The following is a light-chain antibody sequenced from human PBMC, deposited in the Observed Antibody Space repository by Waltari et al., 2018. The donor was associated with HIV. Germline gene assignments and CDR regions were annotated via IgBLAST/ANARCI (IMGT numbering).Light chain of an antibody. J-gene: IGLJ2*01. Sequence: QSVLTQPPSVSGAPGQRVTIPCTGSSSNFGSSYDVHWYQPHPGAPPNVPIQGNINRPAGVPDRFSGSKSGTSASLAITGLQAEDEADYYCQSYDSTLSSPVFGGGTKLTVL. CDR3: QSYDSTLSSPV. CDR2: GNI. CDR1: SSNFGSSYD. V-gene: IGLV1-40*01.